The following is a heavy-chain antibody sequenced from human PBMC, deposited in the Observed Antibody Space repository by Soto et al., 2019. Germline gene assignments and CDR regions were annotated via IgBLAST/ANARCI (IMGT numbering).Heavy chain of an antibody. J-gene: IGHJ4*02. V-gene: IGHV4-31*03. CDR1: GGSISSGGYY. Sequence: PSETLSLTCTVSGGSISSGGYYWSWIRQHPGKGLEWIGYIYYSGSTYYHPSLKSRVTISVDTSKNQFSLKLSSVTAADTAVYYCARSGYSYGPNPLLYWGQGTLVTVSS. CDR3: ARSGYSYGPNPLLY. D-gene: IGHD5-18*01. CDR2: IYYSGST.